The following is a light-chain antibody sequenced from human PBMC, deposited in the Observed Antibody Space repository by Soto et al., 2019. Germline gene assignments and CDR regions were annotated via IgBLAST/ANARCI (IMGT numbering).Light chain of an antibody. V-gene: IGLV2-14*01. J-gene: IGLJ2*01. CDR1: SSDVGGSDY. CDR2: DVS. Sequence: QSALTQPASVSGSPGQSITISCIGTSSDVGGSDYVSWYQQHPGKAPKLVIYDVSNRPSGVSDRFSGSKSGNTASLTISGRQAAGEADDYCCSYTRSSSLVLFGGGTKLTVL. CDR3: CSYTRSSSLVL.